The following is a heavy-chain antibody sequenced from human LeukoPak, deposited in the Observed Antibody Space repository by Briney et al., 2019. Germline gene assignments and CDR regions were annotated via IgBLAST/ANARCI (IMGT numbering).Heavy chain of an antibody. Sequence: GGSLRLSCAASGFTFDDYAMHWVRQAPGKGLEWVSRISHDGIISYADSVKGRFTISRDNAKNTLLLQMNSLRVEDTAVYYCARDFVFKIDYWGRGTLVTVSS. CDR2: ISHDGII. CDR3: ARDFVFKIDY. D-gene: IGHD5/OR15-5a*01. V-gene: IGHV3-9*01. CDR1: GFTFDDYA. J-gene: IGHJ4*02.